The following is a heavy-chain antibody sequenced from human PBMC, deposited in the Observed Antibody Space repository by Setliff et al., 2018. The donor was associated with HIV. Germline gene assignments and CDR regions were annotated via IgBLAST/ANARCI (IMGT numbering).Heavy chain of an antibody. Sequence: SETLSLTCTVSGDSISNYYWSWVRQPPGKGLEWIGYIYTTGSTNYNPSLKSRVTMSLDTSKNQFSLKLTSVTAADTAVYYCARLSGDYYYFDYWGQGTLVTVSS. CDR1: GDSISNYY. J-gene: IGHJ4*02. CDR3: ARLSGDYYYFDY. V-gene: IGHV4-4*09. D-gene: IGHD2-21*02. CDR2: IYTTGST.